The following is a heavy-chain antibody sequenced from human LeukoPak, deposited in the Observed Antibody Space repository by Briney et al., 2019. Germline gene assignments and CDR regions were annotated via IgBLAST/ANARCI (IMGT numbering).Heavy chain of an antibody. V-gene: IGHV4-39*07. CDR3: ARGYGDYLYFDY. J-gene: IGHJ4*02. D-gene: IGHD4-17*01. Sequence: SETLSLTCTVSGGSISSSSYYWGWIRQPPGKGLEWIGSIYYSGSTYYNPSLKSRVTISVDTSKNQFSLKLSSVTAADTAVYYCARGYGDYLYFDYWGQGTLVTASS. CDR1: GGSISSSSYY. CDR2: IYYSGST.